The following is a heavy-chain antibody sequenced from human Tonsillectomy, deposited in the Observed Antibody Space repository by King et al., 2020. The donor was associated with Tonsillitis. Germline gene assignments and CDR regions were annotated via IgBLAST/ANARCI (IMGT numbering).Heavy chain of an antibody. CDR3: ARLDRDKYDSSGYKTSYFYGMDV. CDR1: GYSFTSYW. Sequence: QLVQSGAEVKKPGESLKISCKGSGYSFTSYWIGWVRQLPGKGLEWMGVIHPTDSDTRYSPSFQGQVTISADKSISTAYLQWGSLKASDTAMYYCARLDRDKYDSSGYKTSYFYGMDVWGQGTTVTVSS. CDR2: IHPTDSDT. D-gene: IGHD3-22*01. J-gene: IGHJ6*02. V-gene: IGHV5-51*01.